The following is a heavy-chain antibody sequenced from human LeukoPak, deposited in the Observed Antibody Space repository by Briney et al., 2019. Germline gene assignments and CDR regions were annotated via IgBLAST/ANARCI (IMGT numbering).Heavy chain of an antibody. D-gene: IGHD4-23*01. CDR2: IRHDESSK. CDR3: AKPMGGNPPSNFDY. Sequence: GGSLRLSCAASGFTFRSYGMYWVRQAPGKGLEWVADIRHDESSKYYADTVKGLFTISRDNSKNTLYLQMNSLRADDTAVYYCAKPMGGNPPSNFDYWGQGTLVTVSS. V-gene: IGHV3-30*02. CDR1: GFTFRSYG. J-gene: IGHJ4*02.